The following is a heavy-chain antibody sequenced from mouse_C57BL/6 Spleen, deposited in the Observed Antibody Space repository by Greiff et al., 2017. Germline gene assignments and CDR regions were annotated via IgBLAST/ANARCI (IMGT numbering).Heavy chain of an antibody. CDR2: INPGSGGT. D-gene: IGHD1-1*01. Sequence: QVQLQQSGAELVRPGTSVKVSCKASGYAFTNYLIEWVKQRPGQGLEWIGVINPGSGGTNYNEKFKGKATLTADKSSSTAYMQLSSLTSEDSAIYFCARGPLFTTVVATGCDYWGQGTTRTGSS. J-gene: IGHJ2*01. CDR3: ARGPLFTTVVATGCDY. CDR1: GYAFTNYL. V-gene: IGHV1-54*01.